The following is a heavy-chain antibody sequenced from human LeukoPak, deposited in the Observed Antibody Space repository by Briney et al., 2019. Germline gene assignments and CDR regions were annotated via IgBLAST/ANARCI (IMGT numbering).Heavy chain of an antibody. CDR3: TRGGGANYYGDYFDY. CDR2: IRYDGSNK. V-gene: IGHV3-30*02. J-gene: IGHJ4*02. Sequence: GGSLRLSCAASGFTFSSYGMHWVRQAPGKGLEWVAFIRYDGSNKYYADSVKGRFTISRDNSKNTLFLQINSLRAEDMAMYFCTRGGGANYYGDYFDYWSQGTLVTVSS. D-gene: IGHD1-26*01. CDR1: GFTFSSYG.